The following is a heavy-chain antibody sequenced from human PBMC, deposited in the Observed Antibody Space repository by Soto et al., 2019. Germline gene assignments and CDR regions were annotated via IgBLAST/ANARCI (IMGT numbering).Heavy chain of an antibody. D-gene: IGHD3-3*01. CDR2: IWYDGSNK. CDR1: GFTFSSYG. CDR3: ARDNAYYDFWSGYYTNYYYGMEV. Sequence: GWSLRLSCAASGFTFSSYGMHLVRQAPGKGLEWVAVIWYDGSNKYYADSVKGRFTISRDNSKNTLYLQMNSLRAEDTAVYYCARDNAYYDFWSGYYTNYYYGMEVWGEGTKVTVSS. J-gene: IGHJ6*04. V-gene: IGHV3-33*01.